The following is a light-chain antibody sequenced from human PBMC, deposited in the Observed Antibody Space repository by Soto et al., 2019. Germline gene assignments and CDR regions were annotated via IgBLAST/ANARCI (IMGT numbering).Light chain of an antibody. CDR2: WAS. V-gene: IGKV4-1*01. J-gene: IGKJ1*01. CDR3: QQYYSTSSS. CDR1: QSVLYSSNNKNY. Sequence: DIVMTQSPDSLAVSLGERATINCKSSQSVLYSSNNKNYLAWYQQKPGQPPKLLIYWASTRESGVPDRFSGSGSGTDFTLTISSLQAEDVAVYYFQQYYSTSSSFGQGTKVEIK.